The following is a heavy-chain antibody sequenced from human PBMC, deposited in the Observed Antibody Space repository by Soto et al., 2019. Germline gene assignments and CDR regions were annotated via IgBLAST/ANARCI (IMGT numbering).Heavy chain of an antibody. CDR2: IGYSGST. D-gene: IGHD5-18*01. CDR3: ASLRGYHQVLRRDWFDP. Sequence: QVQLQESGPGLVHPSQTLSLTCTVFGASISSNDYDWSWIRQPPGQGLEWIGHIGYSGSTYYTPSLVSRLPMSMATSKNHFSLRLTSVTAADTDFYSCASLRGYHQVLRRDWFDPWGQGIVVTVSS. V-gene: IGHV4-30-4*01. CDR1: GASISSNDYD. J-gene: IGHJ5*02.